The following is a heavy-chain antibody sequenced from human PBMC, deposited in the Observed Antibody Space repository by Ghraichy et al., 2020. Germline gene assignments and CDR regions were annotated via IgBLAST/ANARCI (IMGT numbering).Heavy chain of an antibody. D-gene: IGHD2-2*01. CDR3: AKDCCSSTSLFDY. CDR2: INTGGDST. V-gene: IGHV3-23*01. J-gene: IGHJ4*02. CDR1: GFTFSTSA. Sequence: GESPNISCAASGFTFSTSAMAWVRQAPGKGLEWVSTINTGGDSTYYADSVKGRFTISRDNSKNTLYLQMNSLRAEDTAVYYCAKDCCSSTSLFDYWGQGTLVTVSS.